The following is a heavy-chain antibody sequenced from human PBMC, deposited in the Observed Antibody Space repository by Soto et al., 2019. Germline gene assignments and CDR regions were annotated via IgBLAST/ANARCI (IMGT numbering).Heavy chain of an antibody. CDR3: ARTVVRGVIRAHYYYYMDV. V-gene: IGHV3-11*01. D-gene: IGHD3-10*01. CDR2: ISSSGSTI. J-gene: IGHJ6*03. CDR1: GFTFSYYY. Sequence: QVQLVESGGGLVKPGGSLRLSCAASGFTFSYYYMSWIRQAPGKGLEWVSYISSSGSTIYYADSVKGRFTISRDNAKNSLYLQMNSLRAEDTAVYYCARTVVRGVIRAHYYYYMDVWGKGTTVTVSS.